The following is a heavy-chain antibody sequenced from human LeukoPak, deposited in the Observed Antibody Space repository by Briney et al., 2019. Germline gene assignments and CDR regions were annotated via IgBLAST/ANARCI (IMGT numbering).Heavy chain of an antibody. Sequence: SETLSLTCTVSGGSINSYFWCWIRQTAGKGLEWIGRIDSSGNTNYNPSLKSRVTMSADTSKNRFSLRLSPVTAADTAVYYCARDRNWLQGGGTDYWGQGTLATVSS. V-gene: IGHV4-4*07. CDR3: ARDRNWLQGGGTDY. CDR2: IDSSGNT. D-gene: IGHD5-24*01. CDR1: GGSINSYF. J-gene: IGHJ4*02.